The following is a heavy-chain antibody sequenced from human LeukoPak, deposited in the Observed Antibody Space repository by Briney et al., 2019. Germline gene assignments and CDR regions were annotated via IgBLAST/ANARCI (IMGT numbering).Heavy chain of an antibody. Sequence: PGGSLRLSCAASGFTVSVNYMSWVRQAPGKGLEWVSTITGSGSSTYYADSVKGRFTISRDNSKNTLYLQMNSLTAEDTAVYYCANPHCSSTSCYWFDPWGQGTLVTVSS. CDR2: ITGSGSST. V-gene: IGHV3-23*01. J-gene: IGHJ5*02. CDR3: ANPHCSSTSCYWFDP. CDR1: GFTVSVNY. D-gene: IGHD2-2*01.